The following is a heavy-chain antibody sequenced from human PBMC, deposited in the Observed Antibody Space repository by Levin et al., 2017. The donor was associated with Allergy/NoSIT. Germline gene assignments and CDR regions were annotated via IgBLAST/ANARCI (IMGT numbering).Heavy chain of an antibody. CDR2: INSDGSST. Sequence: GGSLRLSCAASGFTFSNYWMHWVRQAPGKGLVWVSRINSDGSSTSYADSVKGRFTISRDNAKNTLYLQMNSLRVEDTAVYYCATGIYDSRVRLDDWGQGTLVTVSS. V-gene: IGHV3-74*01. CDR3: ATGIYDSRVRLDD. D-gene: IGHD3-22*01. CDR1: GFTFSNYW. J-gene: IGHJ4*02.